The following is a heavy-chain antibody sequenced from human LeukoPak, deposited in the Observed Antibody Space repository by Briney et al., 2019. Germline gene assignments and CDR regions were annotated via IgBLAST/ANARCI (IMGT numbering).Heavy chain of an antibody. CDR2: ISGSGGST. Sequence: PGGSLRLSCAASGFTFSSYAMSWVRQAPGKGLEWVSAISGSGGSTYYADSVKGRFTISRDNSKNTLYLQMNSLRAEDTAVYFCARAPPSWGALFDYWGRGNLVTVSS. D-gene: IGHD1-26*01. V-gene: IGHV3-23*01. CDR1: GFTFSSYA. J-gene: IGHJ4*02. CDR3: ARAPPSWGALFDY.